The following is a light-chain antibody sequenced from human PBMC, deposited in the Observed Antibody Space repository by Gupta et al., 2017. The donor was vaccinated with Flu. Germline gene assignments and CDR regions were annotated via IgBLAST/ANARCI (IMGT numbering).Light chain of an antibody. V-gene: IGLV2-8*01. CDR1: SSDVGRYNF. Sequence: QSALTQPPSASGSPGQSVTISCTGPSSDVGRYNFVSWYQEHPDKAPKLIIYEVTKRPSGVPDRSSGSKSGNTASLTVSGLQAEDEADYYCSSYAGGNTFVFGTGTRVTVL. CDR3: SSYAGGNTFV. CDR2: EVT. J-gene: IGLJ1*01.